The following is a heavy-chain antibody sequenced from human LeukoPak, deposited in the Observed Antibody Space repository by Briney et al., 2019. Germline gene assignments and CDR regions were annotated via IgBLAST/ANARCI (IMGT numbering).Heavy chain of an antibody. Sequence: GGSLRLSCAASGFTFSDHHMDWVRQAPGKGLEWVGRSAKKADSYTTQYAASVKGRFTISRDESKNSLYLQMNSLKIEDTAVYYCTRDMDYSNYPNRGQGTLVIVSS. D-gene: IGHD4-11*01. CDR3: TRDMDYSNYPN. CDR1: GFTFSDHH. CDR2: SAKKADSYTT. J-gene: IGHJ4*02. V-gene: IGHV3-72*01.